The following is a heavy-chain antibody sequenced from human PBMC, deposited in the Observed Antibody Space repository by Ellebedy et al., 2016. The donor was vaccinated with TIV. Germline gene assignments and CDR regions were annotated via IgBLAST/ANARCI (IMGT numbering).Heavy chain of an antibody. V-gene: IGHV3-23*01. Sequence: GESLKISXAASGFTFSNYWMSWVRRAPGKGLEWVSAISGSGGSTYYADSVKGRFTISRDNSKNTLYLQMNSLRAEDTAAYYCARDQGCSSTSCYATDYWGQGTLVTVSS. J-gene: IGHJ4*02. CDR1: GFTFSNYW. CDR3: ARDQGCSSTSCYATDY. CDR2: ISGSGGST. D-gene: IGHD2-2*01.